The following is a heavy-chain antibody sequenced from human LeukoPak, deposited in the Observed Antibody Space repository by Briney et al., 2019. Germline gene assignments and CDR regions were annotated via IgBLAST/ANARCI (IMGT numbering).Heavy chain of an antibody. V-gene: IGHV3-11*01. Sequence: GGSLRLSCAASGFTFSDYYMSSIRRTPGKGLEWVSYISGSGTTMEYAKSVKGRFTISRDNAKDSLYLQMNSLEAEDTAVYYCAKGHTYGMIWGQGTLVSVSS. J-gene: IGHJ4*02. CDR1: GFTFSDYY. CDR2: ISGSGTTM. CDR3: AKGHTYGMI. D-gene: IGHD2-8*01.